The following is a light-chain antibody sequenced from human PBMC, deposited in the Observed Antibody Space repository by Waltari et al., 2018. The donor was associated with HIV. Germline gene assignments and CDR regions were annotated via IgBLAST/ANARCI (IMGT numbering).Light chain of an antibody. V-gene: IGKV4-1*01. CDR3: QQYYSTPLP. CDR1: QSVLYSSNNKND. Sequence: IVLTQSPDSLAVSLGDRATINCKSSQSVLYSSNNKNDLAWYQQKPGQPPKLLIYWASTREYGVPDRFGGSGSGTDFTLTISSLQAEDVAVYYCQQYYSTPLPFGGVTKVEIK. J-gene: IGKJ4*01. CDR2: WAS.